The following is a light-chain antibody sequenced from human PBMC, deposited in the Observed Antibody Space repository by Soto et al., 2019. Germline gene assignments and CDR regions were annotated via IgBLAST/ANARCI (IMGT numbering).Light chain of an antibody. CDR3: NSYAGDIIRSV. J-gene: IGLJ1*01. Sequence: QSALTQPASVSGSPGQSVTIPCTGTSSDVGAYKYVSWYQQHPGKAPKLMIYEVSNRPSGVSNRFSGSKSGNTASLTISGLQADDEADYYCNSYAGDIIRSVFGTGTKVTVL. CDR1: SSDVGAYKY. CDR2: EVS. V-gene: IGLV2-14*01.